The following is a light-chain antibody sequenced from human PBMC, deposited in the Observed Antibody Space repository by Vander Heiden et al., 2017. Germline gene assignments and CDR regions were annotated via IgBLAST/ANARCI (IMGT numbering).Light chain of an antibody. CDR2: AAS. J-gene: IGKJ1*01. CDR3: LQDDNYPWT. Sequence: AVQMTQSPSSLSASVVDRVTITCRARQGIRSDLSWYQQKPGKAPKLLIYAASSLQSGVPSRFSGSGSGTDFTLTISSLQSEDFATYYCLQDDNYPWTFGQGTKVETK. V-gene: IGKV1-6*01. CDR1: QGIRSD.